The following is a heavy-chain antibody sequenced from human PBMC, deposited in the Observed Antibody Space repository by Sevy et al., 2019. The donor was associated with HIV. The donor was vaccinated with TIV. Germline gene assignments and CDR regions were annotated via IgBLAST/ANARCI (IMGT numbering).Heavy chain of an antibody. J-gene: IGHJ6*02. V-gene: IGHV1-2*02. CDR2: INSDSGVT. CDR1: GYIFSDYY. CDR3: ARLTTQPASDLYGLDV. Sequence: ASVKVSCKASGYIFSDYYIHWVRQAPGQGLEWMAWINSDSGVTNYALRSQGEVTVTRDTSLRTAYLELTNLKSNDTAIYYCARLTTQPASDLYGLDVWGQGTTVTVSS. D-gene: IGHD4-17*01.